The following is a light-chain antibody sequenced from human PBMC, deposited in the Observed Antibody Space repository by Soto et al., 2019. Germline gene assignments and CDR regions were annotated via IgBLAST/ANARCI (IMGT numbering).Light chain of an antibody. CDR1: HSVSSN. V-gene: IGKV3-11*01. Sequence: EIVMTQSPATLSVSPVEIAKLYFISSHSVSSNLAWYQQKPGQAPRLLIYGASLRATGLPARFSGSGSETDFTLTISSLEPEDSAVYYCQQRSNWPSLTCGGGTKGDI. J-gene: IGKJ4*01. CDR3: QQRSNWPSLT. CDR2: GAS.